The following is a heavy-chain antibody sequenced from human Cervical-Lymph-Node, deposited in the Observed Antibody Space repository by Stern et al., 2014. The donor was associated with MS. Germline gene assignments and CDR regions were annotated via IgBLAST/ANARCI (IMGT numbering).Heavy chain of an antibody. D-gene: IGHD2-15*01. CDR1: GYTFTSYG. J-gene: IGHJ3*02. V-gene: IGHV1-18*01. CDR3: ARGLLGSENAFDI. Sequence: VQLVQSGAEVKKLGASVQVSCKASGYTFTSYGISWVRKAAGLGLEWMGCISRYNGNTNYAQKLQGRVTMTTDTSTSTAYMELRSLRSDDTAVYYCARGLLGSENAFDIWGQGTMVTVSA. CDR2: ISRYNGNT.